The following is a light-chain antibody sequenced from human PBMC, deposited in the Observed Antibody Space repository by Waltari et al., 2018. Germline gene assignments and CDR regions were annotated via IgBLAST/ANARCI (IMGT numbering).Light chain of an antibody. V-gene: IGKV2-30*01. CDR2: KVS. CDR1: RSLVYSDGNSY. J-gene: IGKJ1*01. CDR3: MQGTYWRT. Sequence: DVVMTQSPLALPVTLGQAASIYSTSSRSLVYSDGNSYRNWVHQRPGQSTRRLIDKVSHRDSGVPDRFSGSGSGTNFTLKISRVEAEDVGVYYCMQGTYWRTFGQGTKVEIK.